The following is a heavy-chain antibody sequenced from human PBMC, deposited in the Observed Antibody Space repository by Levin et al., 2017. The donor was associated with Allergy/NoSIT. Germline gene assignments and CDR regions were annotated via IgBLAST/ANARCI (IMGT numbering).Heavy chain of an antibody. CDR2: ISYDGSDD. Sequence: GGSLRLSCEASGFTFSSYGMHWVRQAPGKGLEWVAVISYDGSDDYYADSVQGRFTISRDNSKNTLDLQMNSLRPEDTAVYYWAKGRLTTYLRFAMDVWGQGTTVTVSS. CDR3: AKGRLTTYLRFAMDV. J-gene: IGHJ6*02. CDR1: GFTFSSYG. V-gene: IGHV3-30*18. D-gene: IGHD4-11*01.